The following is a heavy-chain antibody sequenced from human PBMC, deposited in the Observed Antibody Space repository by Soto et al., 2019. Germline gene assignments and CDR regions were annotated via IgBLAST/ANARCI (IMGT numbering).Heavy chain of an antibody. Sequence: QVQLVESGGGVVQPGRSLRLSCAASGFTFSTYAMHWVRQAPGKGLEWVAVMYYDGSNAYYADSVKGRFTISRDNSKSTLYRQIDSLRAEDTAGYYCARADCTNAVCYYYFHSWCQGPLDTVS. V-gene: IGHV3-33*01. CDR3: ARADCTNAVCYYYFHS. CDR2: MYYDGSNA. CDR1: GFTFSTYA. D-gene: IGHD2-8*01. J-gene: IGHJ4*02.